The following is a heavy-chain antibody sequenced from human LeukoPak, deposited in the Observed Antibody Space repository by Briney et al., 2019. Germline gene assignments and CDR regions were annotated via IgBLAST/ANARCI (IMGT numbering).Heavy chain of an antibody. Sequence: PGGSLRLSCAASGFTFTSYAMNWVRQAPGKGLEWVSAITGSGSGTFYADSVSGRFSISRDNSKNTVYLQMNSLRADDTAVYYCAKRWDYCVGDSCSALDSWGQGALVTVSS. V-gene: IGHV3-23*01. J-gene: IGHJ4*02. D-gene: IGHD2-21*01. CDR3: AKRWDYCVGDSCSALDS. CDR1: GFTFTSYA. CDR2: ITGSGSGT.